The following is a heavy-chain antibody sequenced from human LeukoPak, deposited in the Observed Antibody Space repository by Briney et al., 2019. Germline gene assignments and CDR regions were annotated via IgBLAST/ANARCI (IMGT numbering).Heavy chain of an antibody. D-gene: IGHD3-10*02. CDR3: AELGITMIGGV. V-gene: IGHV3-48*04. CDR1: GFTFSSYG. CDR2: ISSSGESK. J-gene: IGHJ6*04. Sequence: GGSLRLSCAASGFTFSSYGMSWVRQAPGKGLEWVSYISSSGESKHYSDSLKGRFTISRDNAKNSLYLQMNSLRAEDTAVYYCAELGITMIGGVWGKGTTVTISS.